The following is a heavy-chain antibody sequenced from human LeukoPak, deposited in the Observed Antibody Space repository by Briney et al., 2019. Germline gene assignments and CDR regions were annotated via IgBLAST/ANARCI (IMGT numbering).Heavy chain of an antibody. V-gene: IGHV3-48*03. Sequence: GGSLRLSCAASGFTFSSYAMSWVRQAPGKGLEWVSYISNSGSTIYYADSVKGRFTISRDNAKNSLYLQMNSLRAEDTAIYYCASLLVVTTEEFDYWGQGTLVTVSS. J-gene: IGHJ4*02. D-gene: IGHD1-26*01. CDR2: ISNSGSTI. CDR1: GFTFSSYA. CDR3: ASLLVVTTEEFDY.